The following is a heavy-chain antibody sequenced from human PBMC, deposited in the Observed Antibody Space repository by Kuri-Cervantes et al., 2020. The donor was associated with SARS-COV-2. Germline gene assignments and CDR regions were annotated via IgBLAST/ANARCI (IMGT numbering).Heavy chain of an antibody. CDR2: INHSGST. CDR3: GRVSWIQLWRRYSDS. Sequence: GSLRLSCAVYGRSFSGYYWNWIRQSPGKGLEWIGEINHSGSTNFNPSLKSRVTISLDTSKNHVSLRLTSATAADTAVYYCGRVSWIQLWRRYSDSWGQGVLVTVSS. CDR1: GRSFSGYY. D-gene: IGHD5-18*01. J-gene: IGHJ4*02. V-gene: IGHV4-34*01.